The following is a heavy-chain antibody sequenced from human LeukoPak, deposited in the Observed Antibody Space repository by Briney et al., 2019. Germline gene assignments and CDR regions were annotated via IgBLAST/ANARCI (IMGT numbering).Heavy chain of an antibody. CDR1: GFTFSSYS. J-gene: IGHJ5*02. V-gene: IGHV3-21*01. D-gene: IGHD2-2*01. CDR2: ISSSSSYI. Sequence: GGSLRLSCAASGFTFSSYSMNWVRQAPGKGLEWVSSISSSSSYIYYADSVKGRFTISRDNAKNSLYLQMNSLRAEDTAVYYCASSRLPAAKNWSDPWGQGTLVTVSS. CDR3: ASSRLPAAKNWSDP.